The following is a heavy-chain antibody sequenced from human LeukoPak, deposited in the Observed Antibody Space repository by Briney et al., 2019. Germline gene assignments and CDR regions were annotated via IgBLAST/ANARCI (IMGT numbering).Heavy chain of an antibody. D-gene: IGHD7-27*01. CDR3: AKDGGLWVSAHWGDS. Sequence: PGGSLRLSCAASGFIFSNYAMSWVRQAPGKGLEWVSTITTSDGNTYYADSVKGRFTVFRDNSKNTLFLQMNSLRAEDTAVYYCAKDGGLWVSAHWGDSWGRGTLVTVSS. J-gene: IGHJ4*02. V-gene: IGHV3-23*01. CDR1: GFIFSNYA. CDR2: ITTSDGNT.